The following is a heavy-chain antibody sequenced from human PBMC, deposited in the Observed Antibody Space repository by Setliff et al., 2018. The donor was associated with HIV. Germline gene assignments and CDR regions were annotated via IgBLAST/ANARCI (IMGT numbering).Heavy chain of an antibody. CDR3: ARYYYYDSSGQPWYFDL. D-gene: IGHD3-22*01. CDR1: GDSISSGGYY. J-gene: IGHJ2*01. CDR2: IYYSGST. Sequence: SETLSLTCTVSGDSISSGGYYWSWIRQHPGKGLEWIGYIYYSGSTYYNPSLKSRVTISVDTSKNQFSLKLSSVTAADTAVYYCARYYYYDSSGQPWYFDLWGRGTLVTVSS. V-gene: IGHV4-31*03.